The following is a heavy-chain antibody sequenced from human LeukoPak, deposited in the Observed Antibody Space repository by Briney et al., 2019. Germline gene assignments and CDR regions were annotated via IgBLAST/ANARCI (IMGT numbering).Heavy chain of an antibody. Sequence: SETLSLTCTVSGGSISSYYWSWIRQPPGKGLEWIGYIYYSVSTNYNPSLKSRVTISVDTSKNQFSLKLSSVTAADTAVYYCARTRYSSSWYYFDYWGQGTLVTVSS. CDR3: ARTRYSSSWYYFDY. CDR2: IYYSVST. V-gene: IGHV4-59*01. J-gene: IGHJ4*02. D-gene: IGHD6-13*01. CDR1: GGSISSYY.